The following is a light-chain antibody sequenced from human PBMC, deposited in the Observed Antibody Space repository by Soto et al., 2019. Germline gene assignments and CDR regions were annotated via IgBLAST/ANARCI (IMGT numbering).Light chain of an antibody. CDR2: EVS. CDR3: SSYNSRSTDV. Sequence: QSVLTQPASVSGSPGQSITISCTGTSSDVGDYNYVSWYQQLPGKAPKVMIYEVSNRPSGVSNRFSGSKSGITASLTISALQDEEEADYSCSSYNSRSTDVFGTGTKVTV. J-gene: IGLJ1*01. V-gene: IGLV2-14*01. CDR1: SSDVGDYNY.